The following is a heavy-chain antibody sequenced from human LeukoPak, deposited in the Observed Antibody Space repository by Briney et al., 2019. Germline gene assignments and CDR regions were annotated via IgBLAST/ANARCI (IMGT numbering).Heavy chain of an antibody. D-gene: IGHD3-10*01. CDR1: GFTFSTYS. J-gene: IGHJ4*02. V-gene: IGHV3-48*01. Sequence: PGGSLRLSCAVSGFTFSTYSMSWVRQCPGKGLEWVSYISSSSRTIYYADSVKGRFTISRDNAKNSVSLQMNSLRAEDTAVYYCARRSSPDYYNSGTNYLFDYWGQGTLVTVSS. CDR3: ARRSSPDYYNSGTNYLFDY. CDR2: ISSSSRTI.